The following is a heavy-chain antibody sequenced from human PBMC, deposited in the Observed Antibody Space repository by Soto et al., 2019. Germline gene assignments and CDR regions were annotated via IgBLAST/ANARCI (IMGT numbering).Heavy chain of an antibody. CDR2: ISDRGTT. Sequence: SETLSLTCTVSGGSIDYYYWTWIRQPPGKGLEWLGFISDRGTTSYNPSLRSRVTISVDTSKNQFSLRLNSVTAADTAVYYCARDSTAWFPYYGIDVWGQGTTVTVSS. D-gene: IGHD3-10*01. J-gene: IGHJ6*02. V-gene: IGHV4-59*01. CDR3: ARDSTAWFPYYGIDV. CDR1: GGSIDYYY.